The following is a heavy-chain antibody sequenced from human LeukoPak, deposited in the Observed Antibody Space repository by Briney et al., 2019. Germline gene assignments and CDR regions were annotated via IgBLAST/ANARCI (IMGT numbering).Heavy chain of an antibody. CDR1: GVTFGNSW. V-gene: IGHV3-74*01. Sequence: RPGGSLRLSCAASGVTFGNSWVHWVRQAPGKGLVWVSLINADGSTATYADSVKGRFTISRDNARNTLSLQMNSLTIEDTAVYYCVVVVEPPDSDGFDVWGQGTMITVSS. CDR3: VVVVEPPDSDGFDV. CDR2: INADGSTA. D-gene: IGHD1-14*01. J-gene: IGHJ3*01.